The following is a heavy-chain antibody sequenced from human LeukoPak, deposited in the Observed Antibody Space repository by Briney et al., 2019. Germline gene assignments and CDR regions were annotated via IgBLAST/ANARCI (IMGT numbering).Heavy chain of an antibody. Sequence: GGSLRLSCAASGFTFSSYAMHWVRQAPGKGLEWVAVISYDGSNKYYADSVKGRFTISRDNSKNTLYLQMNSLRAEDTAVYYCARGSRIAAAGIYNWGQGTLVTVSS. J-gene: IGHJ4*02. CDR2: ISYDGSNK. CDR3: ARGSRIAAAGIYN. CDR1: GFTFSSYA. V-gene: IGHV3-30-3*01. D-gene: IGHD6-13*01.